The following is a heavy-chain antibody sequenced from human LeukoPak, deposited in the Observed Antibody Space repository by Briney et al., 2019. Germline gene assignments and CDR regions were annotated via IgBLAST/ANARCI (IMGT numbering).Heavy chain of an antibody. V-gene: IGHV4-34*01. CDR1: GGSFSGYY. CDR3: ARLEASYGSYPYCFDF. D-gene: IGHD5-18*01. Sequence: SETLSLTCAVYGGSFSGYYWSWIRQPPGKGLEWIGSIYYSGTTYYNPSLKSRVTISVDTSKNQFSLKLNSVTAADTAVFYCARLEASYGSYPYCFDFWGQGTLVTVSS. J-gene: IGHJ4*01. CDR2: IYYSGTT.